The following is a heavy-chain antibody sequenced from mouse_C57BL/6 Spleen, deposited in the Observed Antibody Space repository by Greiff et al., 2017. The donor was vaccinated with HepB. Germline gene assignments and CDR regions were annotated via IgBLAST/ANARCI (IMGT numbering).Heavy chain of an antibody. J-gene: IGHJ1*03. CDR3: AMGTTVVGWCFDV. Sequence: QVQLQQPGAELVKPGASVKVSCKASGYTFTSYWMHWVKQRPGQGLEWIGRIHPSDSDTNYNQKFKGKATLTVDKSSSTAYMQLSSLTSEDSAVYYCAMGTTVVGWCFDVWGTGTTVTVSS. D-gene: IGHD1-1*01. V-gene: IGHV1-74*01. CDR1: GYTFTSYW. CDR2: IHPSDSDT.